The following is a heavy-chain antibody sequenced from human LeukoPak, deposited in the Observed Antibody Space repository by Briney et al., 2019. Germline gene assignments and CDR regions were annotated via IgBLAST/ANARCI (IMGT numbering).Heavy chain of an antibody. Sequence: GGSLRLSCAASGFTFRSYEMNWVRQAPGKGLEWISYISSSGSTIYYADSVKGRFTISRDNAKNSLYLQMNSLRAEDTAVYYCARGALYYMDVWGKGTTVTISS. CDR3: ARGALYYMDV. CDR2: ISSSGSTI. CDR1: GFTFRSYE. V-gene: IGHV3-48*03. J-gene: IGHJ6*03.